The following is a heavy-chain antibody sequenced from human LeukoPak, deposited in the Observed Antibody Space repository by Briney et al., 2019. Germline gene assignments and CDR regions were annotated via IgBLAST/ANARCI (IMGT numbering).Heavy chain of an antibody. V-gene: IGHV4-39*01. J-gene: IGHJ4*02. CDR2: IYYSGST. CDR3: ARQSLWFGELKYYFDY. CDR1: AASISNYY. Sequence: SETLSLTCAVSAASISNYYWSWIRQAPGKGLEWIGSIYYSGSTYYNPSIKSRVTISVDTSKNQFSLKLSSVTAADTAVYYCARQSLWFGELKYYFDYWGQGTLVTVSS. D-gene: IGHD3-10*01.